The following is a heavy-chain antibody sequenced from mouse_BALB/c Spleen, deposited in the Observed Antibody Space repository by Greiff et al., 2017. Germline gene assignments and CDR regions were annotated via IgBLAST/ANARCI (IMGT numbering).Heavy chain of an antibody. Sequence: QVQLQQSGAELAKPGASVKMSCKASGYTFTSYWMHWVKQRPGQGLEWIGYINPSTGYTEYNQKFKDKATLTADKSSSTAYMQLSSLTSEDSAVYYCASISWFAYWGQGTLVTVSA. CDR1: GYTFTSYW. CDR3: ASISWFAY. CDR2: INPSTGYT. V-gene: IGHV1-7*01. J-gene: IGHJ3*01.